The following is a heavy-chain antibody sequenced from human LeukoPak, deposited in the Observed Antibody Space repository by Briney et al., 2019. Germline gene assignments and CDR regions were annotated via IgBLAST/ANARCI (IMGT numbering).Heavy chain of an antibody. J-gene: IGHJ6*02. D-gene: IGHD3-3*01. V-gene: IGHV3-48*03. CDR1: GFTFSSYE. CDR3: ARDSASSPDFWSYYYGMDV. CDR2: ISSSGSTI. Sequence: GGSLRLSCAASGFTFSSYEMNWVRQAPGKGLEWVSYISSSGSTIYYADSVRGRFTISRDNAKNSLYLQMNSLRAEGTAVYYCARDSASSPDFWSYYYGMDVWGQGTTVTVSS.